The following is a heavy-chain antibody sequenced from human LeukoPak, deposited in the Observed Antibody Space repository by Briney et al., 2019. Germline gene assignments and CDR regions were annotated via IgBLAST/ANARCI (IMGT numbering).Heavy chain of an antibody. D-gene: IGHD6-19*01. Sequence: GGSLRLSCAASGFTFSSYAIHWVRQAPGKGLEWEAVISYDGSIKYYADSVKGRFTISRDNSKNTLYLQMNSLRAEDTAVYYCARDLSGCASMYSYFDYWGQGTLVTVSS. CDR2: ISYDGSIK. CDR3: ARDLSGCASMYSYFDY. J-gene: IGHJ4*02. V-gene: IGHV3-30-3*01. CDR1: GFTFSSYA.